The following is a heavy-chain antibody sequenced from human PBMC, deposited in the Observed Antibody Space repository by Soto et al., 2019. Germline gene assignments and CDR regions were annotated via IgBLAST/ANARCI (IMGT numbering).Heavy chain of an antibody. D-gene: IGHD1-26*01. CDR2: FDPEDGET. J-gene: IGHJ3*02. V-gene: IGHV1-24*01. CDR1: GYTLTELS. CDR3: ATDPLSGSQAPHDAFDI. Sequence: ASVKVSCKVSGYTLTELSMHWVRQAPGKGLEWMGGFDPEDGETIYAQKFQGRVTMTEDTSTDTAYMELSSLRSEDTAVYYCATDPLSGSQAPHDAFDIWGQGTMDTVSS.